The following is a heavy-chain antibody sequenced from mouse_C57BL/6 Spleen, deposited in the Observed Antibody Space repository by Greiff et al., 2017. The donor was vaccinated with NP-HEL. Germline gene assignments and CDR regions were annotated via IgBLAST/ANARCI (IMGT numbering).Heavy chain of an antibody. V-gene: IGHV1-74*01. Sequence: QVQLQQPGAELVKPGASVKVSCKASGYTFTSYWMHWVKQRPGQGLEWIGRLHPSDSDTNYNQKFKGKATLTVDKSSSTAYMQLSSLTSEDSAVYYCATGDYGSSQYYYAMDYWGQGTSVTVSS. CDR3: ATGDYGSSQYYYAMDY. CDR1: GYTFTSYW. CDR2: LHPSDSDT. D-gene: IGHD1-1*01. J-gene: IGHJ4*01.